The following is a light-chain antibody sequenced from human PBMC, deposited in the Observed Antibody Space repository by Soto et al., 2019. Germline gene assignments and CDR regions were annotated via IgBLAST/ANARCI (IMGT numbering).Light chain of an antibody. Sequence: AIRMTQSPSSFSASTGDRVTITCRASQGISSYLAWYQQKPGKAPNLLIYDASTLESGVPSRFSGSGSETDFTLTISSLQSEDFATYYCQHFNSFPLTFGGGTRWIS. J-gene: IGKJ4*01. CDR1: QGISSY. CDR3: QHFNSFPLT. V-gene: IGKV1-8*01. CDR2: DAS.